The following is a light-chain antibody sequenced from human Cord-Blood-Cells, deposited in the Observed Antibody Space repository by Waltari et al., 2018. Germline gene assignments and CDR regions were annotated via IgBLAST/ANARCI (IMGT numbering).Light chain of an antibody. CDR2: AAS. J-gene: IGKJ2*01. V-gene: IGKV1-39*01. CDR1: QSISSN. CDR3: QQSYSTPYT. Sequence: DIQMTQSPSSLSASVGDRVTITCRASQSISSNLNWYQQKPGKAPKLLIYAASSLQSGVPSRFSGSGSGTEFTLTISRLQTEDFATYYCQQSYSTPYTFGQGTKLEIK.